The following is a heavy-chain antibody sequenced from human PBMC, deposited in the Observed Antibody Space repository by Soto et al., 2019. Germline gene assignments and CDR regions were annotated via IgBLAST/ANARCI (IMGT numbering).Heavy chain of an antibody. V-gene: IGHV3-48*03. CDR3: ARGSSGWQNYYYGMDV. J-gene: IGHJ6*02. D-gene: IGHD6-19*01. Sequence: GGSLRLSCAASGFTFSSYEMNWVRQAPGKGLEWVSYISSSGSTIYYADSVKGRFTISRDNAKNSLYLQMNSLRAEDTAVYYCARGSSGWQNYYYGMDVWGQGTTVTVSS. CDR2: ISSSGSTI. CDR1: GFTFSSYE.